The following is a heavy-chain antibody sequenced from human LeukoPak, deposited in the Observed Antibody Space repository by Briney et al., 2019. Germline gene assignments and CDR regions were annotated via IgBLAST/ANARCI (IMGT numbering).Heavy chain of an antibody. CDR1: GFTFSSYW. D-gene: IGHD3-22*01. CDR3: PKVARWDSSGSLFDY. V-gene: IGHV3-74*01. CDR2: INSDGSST. J-gene: IGHJ4*02. Sequence: PGGSLRLSCAASGFTFSSYWMHWVRHAPRKGLVWVSCINSDGSSTRYADSVKGRFTISRENAKNTLYLQMNSLRADGTAVYYCPKVARWDSSGSLFDYWGQGTLVTVSS.